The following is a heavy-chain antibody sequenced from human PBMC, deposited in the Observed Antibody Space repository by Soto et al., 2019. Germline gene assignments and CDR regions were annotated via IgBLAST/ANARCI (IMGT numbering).Heavy chain of an antibody. CDR2: IYYSGST. D-gene: IGHD5-18*01. Sequence: QVQLQESGPGLVKPSQTLSLTCTVSGGSISSGGYYWSWIRQHPGKGLEWIGYIYYSGSTYYNPSLKSRVTIAVDTSKNQFSLKLSSVTAADTAVYYCARGSPPILGYSYGYPRVWFDPWGQGTLVTVSS. J-gene: IGHJ5*02. V-gene: IGHV4-31*03. CDR3: ARGSPPILGYSYGYPRVWFDP. CDR1: GGSISSGGYY.